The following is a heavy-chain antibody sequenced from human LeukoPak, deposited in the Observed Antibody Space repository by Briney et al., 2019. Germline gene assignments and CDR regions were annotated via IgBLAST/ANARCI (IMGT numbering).Heavy chain of an antibody. J-gene: IGHJ6*04. V-gene: IGHV3-7*01. CDR1: GFTFSHYW. D-gene: IGHD3-10*02. CDR2: IKEDGSEK. Sequence: RGSLRLSCAPSGFTFSHYWMSWVRQAPGKGLEWVANIKEDGSEKYYVDSVKGRFTISRDNAKNSLYLQMNSLRAEDTAVYYCAELGITMIGGVWGKGTTVTISS. CDR3: AELGITMIGGV.